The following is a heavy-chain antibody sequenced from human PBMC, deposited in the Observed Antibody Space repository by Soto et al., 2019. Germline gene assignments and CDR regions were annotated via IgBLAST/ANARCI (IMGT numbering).Heavy chain of an antibody. CDR1: GFTFSSYG. Sequence: HPGGSLRLSCAASGFTFSSYGMHWVRQAPGKGLEWVAVIWYDGSNKYYADSVKGRFTISRDNSKNTLYLQMNSLRAEDTAVYYCARGPYSNYYYYYGMDVWGQGTTVTVSS. CDR2: IWYDGSNK. D-gene: IGHD4-4*01. V-gene: IGHV3-33*01. CDR3: ARGPYSNYYYYYGMDV. J-gene: IGHJ6*02.